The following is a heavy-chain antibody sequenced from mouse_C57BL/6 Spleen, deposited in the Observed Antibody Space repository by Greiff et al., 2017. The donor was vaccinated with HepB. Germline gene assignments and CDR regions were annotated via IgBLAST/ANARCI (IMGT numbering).Heavy chain of an antibody. D-gene: IGHD1-1*01. V-gene: IGHV5-16*01. CDR1: GFTFSDYY. CDR2: INYDGSST. J-gene: IGHJ1*03. Sequence: EVQRVESEGGLVQPGSSMKLSCTASGFTFSDYYMAWVRQVPEKGLEWVANINYDGSSTYYLDSLKSRFIISRDNAKNILYLQMSSLKSEDTATYYCARPYYYGSSDWYFDVWGTGTTVTVSS. CDR3: ARPYYYGSSDWYFDV.